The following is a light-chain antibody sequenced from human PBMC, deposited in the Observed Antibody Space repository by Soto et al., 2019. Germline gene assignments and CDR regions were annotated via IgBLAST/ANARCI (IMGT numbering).Light chain of an antibody. CDR1: QSISNY. J-gene: IGKJ5*01. V-gene: IGKV1-39*01. CDR2: AAS. CDR3: HRRYNTPNP. Sequence: DIQLTQSPSSLSASVGDRVTITCRASQSISNYLTWYQQKPGKAPKLLIYAASSLQSGVPSRFSGSGTGTDITLTISSLQPEDFATYNCHRRYNTPNPFGQGTRLDIK.